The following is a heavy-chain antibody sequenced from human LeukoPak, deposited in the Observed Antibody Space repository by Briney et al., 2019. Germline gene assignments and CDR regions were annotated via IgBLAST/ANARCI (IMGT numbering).Heavy chain of an antibody. V-gene: IGHV3-23*01. J-gene: IGHJ4*02. Sequence: GGSLRLSCAASRFTFNSYAMSWVRQAPGKGLEWVSVIGGSNGITFYVGSVKGRFTISRDNSKDTLYLQMNSLGAEDTAVYYCARNENSGWGYFDYWGQGTLVTASS. CDR1: RFTFNSYA. CDR3: ARNENSGWGYFDY. D-gene: IGHD5-12*01. CDR2: IGGSNGIT.